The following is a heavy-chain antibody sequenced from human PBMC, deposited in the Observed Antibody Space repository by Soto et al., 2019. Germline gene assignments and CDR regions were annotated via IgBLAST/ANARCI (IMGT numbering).Heavy chain of an antibody. D-gene: IGHD6-19*01. V-gene: IGHV3-23*01. CDR3: AKDRQYSSGWYAPFDY. CDR2: ISGSGGST. CDR1: GFTFSSYA. Sequence: GGSLRLSCAASGFTFSSYAMSWVRQAPGKGLEWVSAISGSGGSTYYADSAKGRFTISRDNSKNTLYLQMNSLRAEDTAVYYCAKDRQYSSGWYAPFDYWGQGTLVTVSS. J-gene: IGHJ4*02.